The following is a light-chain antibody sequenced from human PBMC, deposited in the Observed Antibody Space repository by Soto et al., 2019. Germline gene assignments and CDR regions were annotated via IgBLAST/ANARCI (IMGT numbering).Light chain of an antibody. CDR1: QSISNS. CDR2: AAS. V-gene: IGKV1-39*01. CDR3: QQSYSTPRD. Sequence: DIQMTQSPSSLSASVGDRVTITFRASQSISNSLNWYQQKPGRAPKLLIYAASSLQSGVPSRFSGSGSGTDFILTISSLQPEDFATYYCQQSYSTPRDFGQGTRREIK. J-gene: IGKJ5*01.